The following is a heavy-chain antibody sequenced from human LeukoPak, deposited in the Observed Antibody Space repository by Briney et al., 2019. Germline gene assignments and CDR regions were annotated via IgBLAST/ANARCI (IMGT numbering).Heavy chain of an antibody. CDR2: INSDGSST. CDR1: GFTFSSYW. Sequence: PGGPLRLSCVASGFTFSSYWMHWLRQAPGKALVWVSRINSDGSSTSYADSVKGRFTISRDNAKNTLFLEMNSLRAEDTAVYYCARDSIPGNYWGQGTLVTVSS. V-gene: IGHV3-74*01. D-gene: IGHD2-21*01. CDR3: ARDSIPGNY. J-gene: IGHJ4*02.